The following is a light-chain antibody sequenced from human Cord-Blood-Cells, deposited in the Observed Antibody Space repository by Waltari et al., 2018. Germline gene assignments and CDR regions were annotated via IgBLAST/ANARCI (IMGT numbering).Light chain of an antibody. Sequence: QSALTQPSSVSGSPGPSITIPCTGTSSDVGGYTYVSWYQQHPGKAPKLMLYDVSNRPSGVSNRFSGSKSGNTASLTISGLQAEDEADYYCSSYTSSSTYVFGTGTKVTVL. V-gene: IGLV2-14*01. CDR1: SSDVGGYTY. J-gene: IGLJ1*01. CDR2: DVS. CDR3: SSYTSSSTYV.